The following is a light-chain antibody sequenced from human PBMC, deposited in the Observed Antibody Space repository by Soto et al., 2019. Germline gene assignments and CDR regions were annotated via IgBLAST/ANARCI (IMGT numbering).Light chain of an antibody. Sequence: QTVVTQEPSFSVSPGRTVTLTCGLSSGSVSTNYPSWYQQTPGQAPRTLIYSTNTRSSGVPDRFSGSILGNKAALTITGAQADDESDYYCVLYMGSGVWVFGGGTKLTVL. V-gene: IGLV8-61*01. CDR3: VLYMGSGVWV. CDR1: SGSVSTNY. J-gene: IGLJ3*02. CDR2: STN.